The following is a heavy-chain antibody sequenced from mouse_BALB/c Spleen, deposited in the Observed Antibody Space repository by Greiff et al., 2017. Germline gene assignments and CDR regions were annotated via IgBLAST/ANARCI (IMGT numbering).Heavy chain of an antibody. D-gene: IGHD2-1*01. CDR1: GFTFSSYT. CDR2: ISNGGGST. J-gene: IGHJ2*01. CDR3: ARHPYGNYNYFDY. Sequence: EVMLVESGGGLVQPGGSLKLSCAASGFTFSSYTMSWVRQTPEKRLEWVAYISNGGGSTYYPDTVKGRFTISRDNAKNTLYLQMSSLKSEDTAMYYCARHPYGNYNYFDYWGQGTTLTVSS. V-gene: IGHV5-12-2*01.